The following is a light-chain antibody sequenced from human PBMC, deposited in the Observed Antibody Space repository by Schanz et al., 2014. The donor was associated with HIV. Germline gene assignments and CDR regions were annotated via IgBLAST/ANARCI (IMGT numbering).Light chain of an antibody. V-gene: IGLV2-14*01. J-gene: IGLJ1*01. Sequence: QSALTQPASVSGSPGQSITISCTGVSSDVVGDNYVSWYQQHPGRAPKLIIYDVSDRPSGVSDRFSGSKSGDTASLTISGLQAEDEADYYCNSYSHSNTYVFGSGTKVAVL. CDR1: SSDVVGDNY. CDR2: DVS. CDR3: NSYSHSNTYV.